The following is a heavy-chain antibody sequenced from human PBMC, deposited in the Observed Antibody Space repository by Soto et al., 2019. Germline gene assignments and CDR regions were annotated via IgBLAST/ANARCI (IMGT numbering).Heavy chain of an antibody. V-gene: IGHV3-23*01. J-gene: IGHJ4*02. CDR1: GFTFSSYA. CDR2: ISGSGGST. CDR3: AKCPRGRYYDSSGYDY. D-gene: IGHD3-22*01. Sequence: SLRLSCAASGFTFSSYAMSWVRQAPGKGLEWVSAISGSGGSTYYADSVKGRFTISRDNPKNTLCLQMNSLRAEDTAVYYCAKCPRGRYYDSSGYDYWGQGTLVTVSS.